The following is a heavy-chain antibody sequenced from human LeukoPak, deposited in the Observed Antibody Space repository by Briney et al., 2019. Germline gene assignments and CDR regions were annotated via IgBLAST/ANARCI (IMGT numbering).Heavy chain of an antibody. Sequence: GGSLRLSCAASGFTFSSYGMHWVRQAPGKGLEWVAFIRYDGNNKYYADSVEGRFTISRDNSKNTLYLQMNSLRAEDTAVYYCARDPSDYYYYMDVWGKGTTVTVSS. CDR2: IRYDGNNK. J-gene: IGHJ6*03. CDR1: GFTFSSYG. V-gene: IGHV3-30*02. CDR3: ARDPSDYYYYMDV.